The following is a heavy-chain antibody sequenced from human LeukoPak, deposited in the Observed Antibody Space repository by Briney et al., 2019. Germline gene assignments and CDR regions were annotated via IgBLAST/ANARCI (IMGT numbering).Heavy chain of an antibody. CDR3: ARTHLICSSTSCYPYGMDV. CDR2: IYYSGST. V-gene: IGHV4-39*01. J-gene: IGHJ6*02. Sequence: SETLSLTCTVSGGSISSSSYYGGWIRQPPGKGLEWIGSIYYSGSTYYNPSLKSRVTISVDTSKNQFSLKLSSVTAADTAVYYCARTHLICSSTSCYPYGMDVWGQGTTVTVSS. D-gene: IGHD2-2*01. CDR1: GGSISSSSYY.